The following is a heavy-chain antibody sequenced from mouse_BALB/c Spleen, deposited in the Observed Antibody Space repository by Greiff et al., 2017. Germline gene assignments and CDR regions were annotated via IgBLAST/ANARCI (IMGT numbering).Heavy chain of an antibody. V-gene: IGHV5-6-5*01. D-gene: IGHD2-4*01. CDR1: GFTFSSYA. CDR2: ISSGGST. Sequence: EVTLVESGGGLVKPGGSLKLSCAASGFTFSSYAMSWVRQTPEKRLEWVASISSGGSTYYPDSVKGRFTISRDNARNILYLQMSSLRSEDTAMYYCARRGLYDYDGFAYWGQVTLVTVSA. CDR3: ARRGLYDYDGFAY. J-gene: IGHJ3*01.